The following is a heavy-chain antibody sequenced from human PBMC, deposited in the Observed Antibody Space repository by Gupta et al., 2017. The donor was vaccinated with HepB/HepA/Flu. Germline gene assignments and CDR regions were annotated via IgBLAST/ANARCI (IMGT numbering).Heavy chain of an antibody. CDR2: IYYSGST. Sequence: GRSVSNTNYYWGWIRQPPGKGLEGIGSIYYSGSTYYNPALKSRVTISIDTSKNKFARKLSAVTAVDTAIYYFARNTPTNWSVRYMDVGGKGTTVT. CDR3: ARNTPTNWSVRYMDV. J-gene: IGHJ6*03. V-gene: IGHV4-39*01. D-gene: IGHD1-1*01. CDR1: GRSVSNTNYY.